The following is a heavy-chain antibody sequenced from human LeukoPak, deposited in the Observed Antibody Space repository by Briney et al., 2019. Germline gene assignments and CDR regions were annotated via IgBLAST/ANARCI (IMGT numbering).Heavy chain of an antibody. CDR3: ARNNVGSSGWTGLGF. Sequence: RASVKVSCRTFGDTFTSQYIQWVRQAPGQGLEWMGLIKPHDGSTFYAQSLQGRVTLTRDTSTSTVYMDLSGLRSEDTAIYFCARNNVGSSGWTGLGFWGQGTLVTVSS. V-gene: IGHV1-46*04. CDR2: IKPHDGST. J-gene: IGHJ4*02. D-gene: IGHD6-19*01. CDR1: GDTFTSQY.